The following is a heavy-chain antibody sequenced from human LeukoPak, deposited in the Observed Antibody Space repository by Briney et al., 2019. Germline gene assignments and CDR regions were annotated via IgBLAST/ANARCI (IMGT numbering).Heavy chain of an antibody. CDR1: GGSISSSSYY. D-gene: IGHD3-22*01. CDR2: IYYSGST. CDR3: ARQSTMIGLDY. J-gene: IGHJ4*02. Sequence: ASETLSLTCTVSGGSISSSSYYWGWIRQPPGKGLEWIGSIYYSGSTYYNPSLKSRVTISVDTSKNQFSLKLSSVTAADTAVYYCARQSTMIGLDYWGQGTLVTVSS. V-gene: IGHV4-39*01.